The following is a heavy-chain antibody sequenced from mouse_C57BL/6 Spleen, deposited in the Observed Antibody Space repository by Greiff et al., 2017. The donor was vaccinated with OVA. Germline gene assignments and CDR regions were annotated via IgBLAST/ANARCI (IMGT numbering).Heavy chain of an antibody. CDR3: ARGGLTGLDD. Sequence: VQLQQPGAELVKPGASVKMSCTASGYPFTSYWITWVKQRPGQGLVWIGDIYPGSGSTNYNEKFQSTATLTVAPSSSPAYMQLGSLAAEDSAVYDCARGGLTGLDDWGKGTTLTVSS. J-gene: IGHJ2*01. CDR1: GYPFTSYW. V-gene: IGHV1-55*01. D-gene: IGHD4-1*01. CDR2: IYPGSGST.